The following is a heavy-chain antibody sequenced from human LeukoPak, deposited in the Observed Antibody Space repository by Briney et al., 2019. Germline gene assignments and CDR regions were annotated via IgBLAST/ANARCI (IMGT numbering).Heavy chain of an antibody. J-gene: IGHJ4*02. Sequence: SETLSLTCTVSGGSISSNNYYWNWIRQPAGKGLEWIGRIYTSGSTSGSTNYNPSLKSRVTISVDTSKNQFSLKLSSVTAADTAVYYCARIYDFWSGTDYWGQGTLVTVSS. CDR3: ARIYDFWSGTDY. D-gene: IGHD3-3*01. V-gene: IGHV4-61*02. CDR1: GGSISSNNYY. CDR2: IYTSGSTSGST.